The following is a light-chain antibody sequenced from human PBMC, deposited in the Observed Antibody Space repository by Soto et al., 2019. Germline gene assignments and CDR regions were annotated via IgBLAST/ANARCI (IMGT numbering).Light chain of an antibody. J-gene: IGKJ1*01. CDR1: QSVSRN. V-gene: IGKV3-15*01. CDR2: GAS. CDR3: QQYNNWPEGT. Sequence: EIVMTQSPATLSVSPGERATLSCRASQSVSRNLAWYQQKPGQAPRLLIYGASTRATGIPARFSGSGSGTEFTLTISSLQSEDFAVYYCQQYNNWPEGTFGQGTKVEIK.